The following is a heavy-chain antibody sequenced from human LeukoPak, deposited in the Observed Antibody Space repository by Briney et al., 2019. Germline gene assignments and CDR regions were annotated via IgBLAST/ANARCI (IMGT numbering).Heavy chain of an antibody. V-gene: IGHV1-69*05. D-gene: IGHD3-3*01. Sequence: ASVKVSCKASGGTFSSYAISWVRQAPGQGLKWMGGIIPIFGTANYAQKFQGRVTITTDESTSTAYMELSSLRSEDTAVYYCARDGDFSSDWASWGQGTLVTVTS. J-gene: IGHJ5*02. CDR3: ARDGDFSSDWAS. CDR1: GGTFSSYA. CDR2: IIPIFGTA.